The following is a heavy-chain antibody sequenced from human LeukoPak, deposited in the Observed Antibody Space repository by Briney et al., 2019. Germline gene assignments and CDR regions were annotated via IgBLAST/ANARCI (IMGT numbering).Heavy chain of an antibody. J-gene: IGHJ4*02. Sequence: ASVKVSCKASGYTFTSYAMHWVRQAPGQRLEWMGWINAGNGNTKYSQEFQGRVTITRDTSASTAYMELSSLRSEDMAVYYCVRVLTPSRDDQIFDYWGQGTLVTVSS. CDR3: VRVLTPSRDDQIFDY. V-gene: IGHV1-3*03. CDR2: INAGNGNT. CDR1: GYTFTSYA. D-gene: IGHD5-24*01.